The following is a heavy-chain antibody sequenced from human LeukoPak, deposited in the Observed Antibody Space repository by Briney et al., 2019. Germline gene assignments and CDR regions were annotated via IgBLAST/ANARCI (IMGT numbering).Heavy chain of an antibody. D-gene: IGHD2-2*01. V-gene: IGHV4-30-2*01. Sequence: SQTLSLTCAVSGGSISICGYSWSWIRQPPGKGVEWIGYIYHSGSTYYNPSLKSRVTISVDRSKNQFSLKLSSVTAADTAVYYCARYCSSTSCSYGMDVWGKGTTVTVSS. CDR1: GGSISICGYS. CDR2: IYHSGST. CDR3: ARYCSSTSCSYGMDV. J-gene: IGHJ6*04.